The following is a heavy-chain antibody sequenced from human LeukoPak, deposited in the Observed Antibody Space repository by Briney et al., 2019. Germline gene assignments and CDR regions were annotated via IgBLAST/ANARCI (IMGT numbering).Heavy chain of an antibody. CDR3: ARGLCGGDCSAQYYYYGMDV. Sequence: SETLSLTCTVSGGSISSYYWSWIRQPPGKGLEWIGEINHSGSTNYNPSLKSRVTISVDTSKNQFSLKLSSVTAADTAVYYCARGLCGGDCSAQYYYYGMDVWGQGTTVTVSS. D-gene: IGHD2-21*02. V-gene: IGHV4-34*01. CDR1: GGSISSYY. J-gene: IGHJ6*02. CDR2: INHSGST.